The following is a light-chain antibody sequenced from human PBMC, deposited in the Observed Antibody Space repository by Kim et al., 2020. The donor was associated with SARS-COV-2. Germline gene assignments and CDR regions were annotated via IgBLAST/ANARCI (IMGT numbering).Light chain of an antibody. CDR1: QSVSSSY. CDR3: QQYGSSPRS. CDR2: GAS. V-gene: IGKV3-20*01. J-gene: IGKJ2*04. Sequence: WSPGEKATLSCRDSQSVSSSYLAWYQQKPGQAPRLLIDGASSRATGIPDRFSGSGSGTDFTLTISRLEPEDFAVYYCQQYGSSPRSFGQGTKLEI.